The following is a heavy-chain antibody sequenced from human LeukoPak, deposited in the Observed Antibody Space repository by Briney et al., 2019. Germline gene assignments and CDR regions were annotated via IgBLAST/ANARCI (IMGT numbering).Heavy chain of an antibody. Sequence: SETLSLTCTVSGDSITNSYWNWLRQPPGGGLEWIGRISYSGNTNYNPSLKSRVIISRDTSKNQFSLELTSVTAADTAVYYCAKRIIEARDNGDSNWLDPWGQGILVTVSS. CDR2: ISYSGNT. J-gene: IGHJ5*01. D-gene: IGHD4-17*01. CDR3: AKRIIEARDNGDSNWLDP. CDR1: GDSITNSY. V-gene: IGHV4-59*08.